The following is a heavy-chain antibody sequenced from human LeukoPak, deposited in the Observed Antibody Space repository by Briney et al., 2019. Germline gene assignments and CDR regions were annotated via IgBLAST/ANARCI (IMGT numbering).Heavy chain of an antibody. Sequence: GGSLQISCQGSGYRFTSYWIGWGRQVPGKGLGWVGIIYPGESDTRYSPSFQGQVTISADKSISTAYLQWSSLKASDTAMYYCARLGMVIAAAGTPQDNWFDPWGQGTLVTVSS. CDR3: ARLGMVIAAAGTPQDNWFDP. CDR2: IYPGESDT. V-gene: IGHV5-51*01. J-gene: IGHJ5*02. D-gene: IGHD6-13*01. CDR1: GYRFTSYW.